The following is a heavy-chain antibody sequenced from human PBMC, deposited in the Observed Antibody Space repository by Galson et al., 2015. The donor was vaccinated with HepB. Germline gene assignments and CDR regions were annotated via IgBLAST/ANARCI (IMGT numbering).Heavy chain of an antibody. CDR2: IDYSGST. Sequence: SETLSLTCTVSGGSINTFYWSWIRQSPGKGLEWIGYIDYSGSTNYNPSLKSRVTISLDTSKNQFSLELTSVTAADTAVYYCASSGIFGVVIFRVWGQGTLVTVSS. J-gene: IGHJ4*02. CDR3: ASSGIFGVVIFRV. V-gene: IGHV4-59*01. D-gene: IGHD3-3*02. CDR1: GGSINTFY.